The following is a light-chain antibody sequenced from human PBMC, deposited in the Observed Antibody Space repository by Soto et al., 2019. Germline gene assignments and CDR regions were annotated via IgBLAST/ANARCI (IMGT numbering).Light chain of an antibody. J-gene: IGLJ1*01. V-gene: IGLV2-8*01. CDR3: SSYAGSNNYV. CDR2: EVS. Sequence: QSALTQPPSASGSPGQSVTISCTGTSSDVGAYNYVSWYQLHAGKAPKLIVYEVSKRPSDVPDRFSASKSGKTASLTVSGLQTEDEADYYCSSYAGSNNYVFGIGTKLTVL. CDR1: SSDVGAYNY.